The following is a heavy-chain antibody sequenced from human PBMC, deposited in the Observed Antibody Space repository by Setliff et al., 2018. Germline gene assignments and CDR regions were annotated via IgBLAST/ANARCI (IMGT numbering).Heavy chain of an antibody. CDR3: VRPGGTTVVARHFDY. D-gene: IGHD2-15*01. CDR1: DDSFTSSRYY. Sequence: SETLSLTCTVSDDSFTSSRYYWGWVRQAPGSGLEWIGSISYSGTPYYNASVESRVTISIDTSRNQFSLELRSVTVADTATYYCVRPGGTTVVARHFDYWGSGILVTVSS. V-gene: IGHV4-39*01. J-gene: IGHJ4*01. CDR2: ISYSGTP.